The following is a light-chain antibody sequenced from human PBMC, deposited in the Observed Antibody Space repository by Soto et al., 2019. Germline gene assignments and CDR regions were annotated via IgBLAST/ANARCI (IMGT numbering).Light chain of an antibody. J-gene: IGLJ2*01. CDR1: SSDVGGYNY. CDR3: SSYAGSNNLGV. Sequence: QSALTQPPSASGSTGQSVTISCTGTSSDVGGYNYVSWYQQHPGKAPKLMIYEVSKRPSGVPDRFSGSKSGNTASLTVSGLQAEDEAAYYCSSYAGSNNLGVFGGGTKLTVL. V-gene: IGLV2-8*01. CDR2: EVS.